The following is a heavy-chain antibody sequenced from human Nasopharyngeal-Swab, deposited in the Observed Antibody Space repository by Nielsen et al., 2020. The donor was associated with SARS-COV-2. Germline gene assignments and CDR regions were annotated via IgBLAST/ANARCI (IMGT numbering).Heavy chain of an antibody. V-gene: IGHV3-30-3*01. CDR3: ARAAAGTYRNWFDP. D-gene: IGHD6-13*01. CDR2: ISYDGSNK. J-gene: IGHJ5*02. Sequence: GKGLEWVAVISYDGSNKYYADSVKGRFTISRDNSKNTLYLQMNSLRAEDTAVYYCARAAAGTYRNWFDPWGQGTLVTVSS.